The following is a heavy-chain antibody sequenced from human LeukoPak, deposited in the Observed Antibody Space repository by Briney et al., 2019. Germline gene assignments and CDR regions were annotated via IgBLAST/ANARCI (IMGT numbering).Heavy chain of an antibody. V-gene: IGHV4-59*12. CDR2: IYYSGST. D-gene: IGHD3-22*01. CDR1: GGSISSYY. Sequence: SETLSLTCTVSGGSISSYYWSWIRQPPGKGLEWIGYIYYSGSTNYNPSLKSRVTISVDTSKNQFSLKLSSVTAADTAMYYCARAVLKITMIVVVTEYYFDYWGQGTLVTVSS. J-gene: IGHJ4*02. CDR3: ARAVLKITMIVVVTEYYFDY.